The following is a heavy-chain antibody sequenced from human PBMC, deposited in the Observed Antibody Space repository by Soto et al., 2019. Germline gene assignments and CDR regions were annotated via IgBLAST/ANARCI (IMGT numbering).Heavy chain of an antibody. V-gene: IGHV4-30-2*01. CDR2: IYHSGST. Sequence: QLQLQESGSGLVKPSQTLSLTCAVSGGSISSGGYSWSWIRQPPGKGLAWIGYIYHSGSTYYNPSLKSRVTISVDRSKNQFSLKLSSVTAADTAVYYCARDVSGSYESWFDPWGQGTLVTVSS. J-gene: IGHJ5*02. CDR3: ARDVSGSYESWFDP. CDR1: GGSISSGGYS. D-gene: IGHD1-26*01.